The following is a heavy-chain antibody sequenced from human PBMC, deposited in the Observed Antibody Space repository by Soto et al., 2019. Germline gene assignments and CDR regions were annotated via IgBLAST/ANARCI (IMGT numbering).Heavy chain of an antibody. CDR3: ARLNGYCIGTNCHGYYGMDV. Sequence: SETLSLTCTVSGGSVSSRSYSWFLFRQSPGKGLEWIGTIYSSENTYYNPSLLSRVTISVDTSKNEFSLRLSSVTAADTAVYYCARLNGYCIGTNCHGYYGMDVWGQGTTVT. V-gene: IGHV4-39*01. CDR2: IYSSENT. D-gene: IGHD2-2*03. CDR1: GGSVSSRSYS. J-gene: IGHJ6*02.